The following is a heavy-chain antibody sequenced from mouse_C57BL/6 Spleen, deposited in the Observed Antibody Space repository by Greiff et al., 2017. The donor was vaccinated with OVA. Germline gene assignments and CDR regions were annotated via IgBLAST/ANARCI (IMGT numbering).Heavy chain of an antibody. CDR1: GYTFTDYY. Sequence: EVQLQQSGPELVKPGASVKISCKASGYTFTDYYMNWVKQSHGQSLEWIGDINPNNGGTSYNQKFKGKATLTVDKSSSTAYMELRSLTSEDSAVYYCARDYYGSFDYWGQGTTLTVSS. V-gene: IGHV1-26*01. CDR3: ARDYYGSFDY. D-gene: IGHD1-1*01. J-gene: IGHJ2*01. CDR2: INPNNGGT.